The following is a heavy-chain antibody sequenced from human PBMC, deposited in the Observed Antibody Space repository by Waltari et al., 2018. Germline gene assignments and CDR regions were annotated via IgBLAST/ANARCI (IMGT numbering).Heavy chain of an antibody. CDR1: SGSLSNYY. Sequence: QVQLQQWGAGLLKPSETLSLTCAVSSGSLSNYYWNWIRQTPGKGVERIGDIDRSGNTNYNASLMSRLTISRAISKGHFSLGLESVTAADTAVYYCARSPRFGVGSYQFDSWGQGTLVTVSS. V-gene: IGHV4-34*01. D-gene: IGHD3-10*01. J-gene: IGHJ4*02. CDR2: IDRSGNT. CDR3: ARSPRFGVGSYQFDS.